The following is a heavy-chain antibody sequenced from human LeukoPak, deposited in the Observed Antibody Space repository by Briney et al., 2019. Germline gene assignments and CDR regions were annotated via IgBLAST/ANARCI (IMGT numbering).Heavy chain of an antibody. J-gene: IGHJ5*02. V-gene: IGHV1-2*02. CDR2: INPNSGGT. Sequence: VASVKVSCKASGYTFTGYYMHWVRQAPGQGLEWMGWINPNSGGTNYAQKFQGRVTMTRDTSISTAYMELSRLRSDDTAVYYCARELNGGVFSFDPWGQGTLVTVSS. CDR3: ARELNGGVFSFDP. D-gene: IGHD3-16*01. CDR1: GYTFTGYY.